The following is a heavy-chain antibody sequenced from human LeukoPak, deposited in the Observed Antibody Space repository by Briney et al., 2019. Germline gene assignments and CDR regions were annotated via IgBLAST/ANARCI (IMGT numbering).Heavy chain of an antibody. CDR2: IYYSGST. Sequence: PSETLSLTCTVSGGSISSYYWSWIRQPPGKGLEWIGYIYYSGSTNYNPSLKSRVSISVDTSKNQFSLKLSSVTAADTAVYYCARLGYYYDSGGSYYAIDYWGQGTLVTVSS. J-gene: IGHJ4*02. V-gene: IGHV4-59*01. D-gene: IGHD3-22*01. CDR3: ARLGYYYDSGGSYYAIDY. CDR1: GGSISSYY.